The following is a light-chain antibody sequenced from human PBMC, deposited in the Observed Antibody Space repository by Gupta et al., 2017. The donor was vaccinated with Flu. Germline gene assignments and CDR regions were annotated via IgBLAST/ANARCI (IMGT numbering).Light chain of an antibody. CDR2: DNS. CDR1: SSNIGKNY. J-gene: IGLJ3*02. CDR3: GTWDSSASVYWV. Sequence: QSMLTQPPSVSAASGQKVTISCSGTSSNIGKNYVAWYQQFPGTAPNLLIYDNSKRHSGRPERVSGSKSGTSATMAITGLQTGDEADYYCGTWDSSASVYWVFGGGTKLTVL. V-gene: IGLV1-51*01.